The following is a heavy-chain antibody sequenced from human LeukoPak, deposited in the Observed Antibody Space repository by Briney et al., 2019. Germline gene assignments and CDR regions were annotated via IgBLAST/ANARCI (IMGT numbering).Heavy chain of an antibody. J-gene: IGHJ4*02. D-gene: IGHD3-10*01. CDR1: GFTFSSYT. V-gene: IGHV3-23*01. CDR2: ISGSGGST. CDR3: AKDCLPTSYCSGSLTY. Sequence: GGSLRLSCAASGFTFSSYTMSWVRQAPGKGLEWVSAISGSGGSTYYADSVKGRFTISRDNSKNTLYLQMNSLRAEDTAVYYWAKDCLPTSYCSGSLTYWGQGTLVTVSS.